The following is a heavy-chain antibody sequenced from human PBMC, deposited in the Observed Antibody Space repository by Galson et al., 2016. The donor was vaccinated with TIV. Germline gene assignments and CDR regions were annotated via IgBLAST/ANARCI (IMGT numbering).Heavy chain of an antibody. CDR1: GFTFDDYT. D-gene: IGHD6-13*01. V-gene: IGHV3-43*01. CDR2: IVWDGANK. CDR3: AKEGAAAEYYGRDV. Sequence: SLRLSCAASGFTFDDYTMHWVRQTPGKGLEWVSFIVWDGANKYYSDSVKGRFTISRDNSKNSLYLQMNSLRPGDTALYYCAKEGAAAEYYGRDVWGQGTTVTVSS. J-gene: IGHJ6*02.